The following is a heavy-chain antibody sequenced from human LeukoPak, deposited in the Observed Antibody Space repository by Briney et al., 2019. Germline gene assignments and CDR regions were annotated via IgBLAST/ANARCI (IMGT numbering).Heavy chain of an antibody. CDR3: SRESGPYSPFGH. V-gene: IGHV4-4*02. CDR2: ISLSGYT. D-gene: IGHD1-26*01. CDR1: GGSITTTDY. J-gene: IGHJ4*02. Sequence: KTSVTLSLTCGVSGGSITTTDYWSWVRQSPGRGLEWIGEISLSGYTGFSPSLRGRVTMSLDESKNHLSLTLTSVTAADTAIYYCSRESGPYSPFGHWGQGILVTVTT.